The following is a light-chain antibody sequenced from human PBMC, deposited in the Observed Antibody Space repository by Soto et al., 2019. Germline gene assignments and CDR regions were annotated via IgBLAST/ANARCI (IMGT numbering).Light chain of an antibody. CDR3: QQYGSSPYT. V-gene: IGKV3-20*01. Sequence: EIVLAQSPGTLSLSPGERATLSCRASQSVSSSYLAWYQQKPGQAPRLLIYGASTRATGIPARFSGSGSGTDSTLTIRRLEPEDFAVYYCQQYGSSPYTFGQGTRLEI. J-gene: IGKJ5*01. CDR2: GAS. CDR1: QSVSSSY.